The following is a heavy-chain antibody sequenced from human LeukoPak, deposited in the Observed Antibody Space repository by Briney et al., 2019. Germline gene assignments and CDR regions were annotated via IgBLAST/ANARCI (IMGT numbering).Heavy chain of an antibody. J-gene: IGHJ5*02. CDR3: AKDGAAAANWFDP. V-gene: IGHV4-59*01. Sequence: SETLSLTCTVSGDSTSRYYWSWIRQPPGKGLEWIAYISYRGTTNYNPTLKSRVTISIDTSKNQFSLQLRSVTAADTAVYYCAKDGAAAANWFDPWGQGTLVTVSS. CDR1: GDSTSRYY. D-gene: IGHD6-13*01. CDR2: ISYRGTT.